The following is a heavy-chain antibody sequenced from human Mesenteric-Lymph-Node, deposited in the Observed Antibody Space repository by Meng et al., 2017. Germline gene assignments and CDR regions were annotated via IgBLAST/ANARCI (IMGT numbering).Heavy chain of an antibody. CDR3: ARDYYGSGRVDP. D-gene: IGHD3-10*01. Sequence: HGQLQQWGAGLLKPSETLSLTCDVYGGSCSGYYWSWIRQPPGKGLEWIGEINHSGSTNYNPSLKSRVTISVDTSKNQFSLKLSSVTAADTAVYYCARDYYGSGRVDPWGQGTLVTVSS. CDR2: INHSGST. J-gene: IGHJ5*02. CDR1: GGSCSGYY. V-gene: IGHV4-34*01.